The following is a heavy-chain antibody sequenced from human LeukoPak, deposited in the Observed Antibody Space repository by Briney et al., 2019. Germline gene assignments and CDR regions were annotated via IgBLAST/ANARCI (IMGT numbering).Heavy chain of an antibody. CDR3: AKGSKFSGTYYFDY. CDR1: GFTFSDSA. CDR2: ISGSSGSK. V-gene: IGHV3-23*01. J-gene: IGHJ4*02. Sequence: GGSLRLSCAASGFTFSDSATSWVRQAPGKGLEWASSISGSSGSKFHADSVKGRFTISRDNSKGTLYLQMNSLRAEDTALYYCAKGSKFSGTYYFDYWGQGTLVTVSS. D-gene: IGHD1-26*01.